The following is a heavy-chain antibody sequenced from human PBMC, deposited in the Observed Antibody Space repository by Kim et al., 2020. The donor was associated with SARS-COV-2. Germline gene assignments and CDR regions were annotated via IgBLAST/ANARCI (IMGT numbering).Heavy chain of an antibody. CDR1: GFTFSSYW. J-gene: IGHJ2*01. Sequence: GGSLRLSCAASGFTFSSYWMSWVRQAPGKGPEWVANINEDGSQKDCVDSVKGRFTISRDNVKNSLYLQMSSLRAEDTAVCYCARRGFLNLWGRGTLVTVSS. CDR2: INEDGSQK. V-gene: IGHV3-7*01. D-gene: IGHD3-10*01. CDR3: ARRGFLNL.